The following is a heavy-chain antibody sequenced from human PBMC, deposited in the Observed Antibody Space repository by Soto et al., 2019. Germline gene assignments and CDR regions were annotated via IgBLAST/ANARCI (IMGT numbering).Heavy chain of an antibody. CDR3: ARSLDY. CDR2: INQDGSEK. V-gene: IGHV3-7*01. Sequence: GGSLRLSCATSGFTFSTYWMDWVRQTPGKGLEWVANINQDGSEKNYVDSVKGRFTISKDNAKNSLYLQMSSLTAEDSALYYCARSLDYWGQGTLVTVSS. CDR1: GFTFSTYW. J-gene: IGHJ4*02.